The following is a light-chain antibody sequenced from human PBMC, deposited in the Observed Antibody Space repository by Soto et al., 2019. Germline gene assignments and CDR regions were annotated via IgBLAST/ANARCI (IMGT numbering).Light chain of an antibody. Sequence: EIVMTQSPATLSVSPGERATLSCRASESVSSNLAWYQQKPGQAPRLLIYGASTRATGIPARISGSGSGTEFTLTISSLQSDDFATYYCQHYNSYSEAFGQGTKVDIK. V-gene: IGKV3-15*01. CDR3: QHYNSYSEA. CDR2: GAS. CDR1: ESVSSN. J-gene: IGKJ1*01.